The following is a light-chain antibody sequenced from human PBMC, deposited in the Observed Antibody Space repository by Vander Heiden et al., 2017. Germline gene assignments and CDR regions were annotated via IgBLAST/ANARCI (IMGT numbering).Light chain of an antibody. V-gene: IGKV3-15*01. CDR3: QQYNNWWT. Sequence: EIVMTQSPATLSVSPGERATLSCRASQSVSSNLAWYQQKPGQAPRLVIYGASTRATGIPARVSGSGSGTEFTLTISSLQSEDFAVYYCQQYNNWWTFGQGTKVEVK. CDR1: QSVSSN. CDR2: GAS. J-gene: IGKJ1*01.